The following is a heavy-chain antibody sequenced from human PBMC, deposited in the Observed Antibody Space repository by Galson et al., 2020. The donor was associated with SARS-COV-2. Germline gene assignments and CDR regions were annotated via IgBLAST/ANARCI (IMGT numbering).Heavy chain of an antibody. D-gene: IGHD6-19*01. CDR3: AHSNGWTIDY. CDR2: IYWDDDN. Sequence: SGPTLVKPTETLTLTCTFSGFSLSTSVVGVHWIRQPPGKALEWLALIYWDDDNRYSPSLRNRLTITKDTSKNQVVLTLTNMDPVDTATYYCAHSNGWTIDYWGLGTLVTVSA. V-gene: IGHV2-5*02. J-gene: IGHJ4*02. CDR1: GFSLSTSVVG.